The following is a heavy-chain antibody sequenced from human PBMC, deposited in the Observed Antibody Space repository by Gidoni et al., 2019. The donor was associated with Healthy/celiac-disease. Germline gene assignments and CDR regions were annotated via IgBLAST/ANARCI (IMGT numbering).Heavy chain of an antibody. V-gene: IGHV3-15*07. Sequence: EVQLVESGGGLVKPGGSLRLSCAASGFTFSNAWMNWVRQAPGKGLEWVGRIKSKTDGGTTDYAAPVKGRFTISRDDSKNTLYLQMNSLKTEDTAVYYCTTGIRGYSGDDQIDYWGQGTLVTVSS. CDR1: GFTFSNAW. J-gene: IGHJ4*02. CDR3: TTGIRGYSGDDQIDY. D-gene: IGHD5-12*01. CDR2: IKSKTDGGTT.